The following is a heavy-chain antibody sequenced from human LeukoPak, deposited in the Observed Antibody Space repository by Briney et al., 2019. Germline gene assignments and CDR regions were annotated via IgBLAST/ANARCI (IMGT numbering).Heavy chain of an antibody. V-gene: IGHV3-23*01. CDR1: GFTFSNYG. CDR2: ISASASST. Sequence: GGTLRLSCAASGFTFSNYGMAWVRPVPGKGLEWVSAISASASSTYYTDSVKGRFTISRDNSKNTLYLQMSSLRAEDTAVYYCTKEAGAAGANWNIDSWGQGTLVTVSS. J-gene: IGHJ4*02. D-gene: IGHD1-1*01. CDR3: TKEAGAAGANWNIDS.